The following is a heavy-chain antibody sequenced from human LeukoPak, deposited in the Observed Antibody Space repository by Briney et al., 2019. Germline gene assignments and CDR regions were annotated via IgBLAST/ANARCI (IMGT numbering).Heavy chain of an antibody. D-gene: IGHD3-10*01. CDR2: TSFDGSNK. V-gene: IGHV3-30*04. CDR1: GFTFSSYP. CDR3: ARGRESGRWDYFDY. Sequence: PGGSLRLSCAASGFTFSSYPMHWVRQAPGKGPEWVAVTSFDGSNKYYADAVKGRFTFSRDNSKNTLYLQMNSLRAEDTAVYYCARGRESGRWDYFDYWGQGTLVTVSS. J-gene: IGHJ4*02.